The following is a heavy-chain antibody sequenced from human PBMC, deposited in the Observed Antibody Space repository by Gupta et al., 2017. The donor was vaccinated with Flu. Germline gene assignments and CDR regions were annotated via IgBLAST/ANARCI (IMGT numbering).Heavy chain of an antibody. Sequence: QVQLQESGPGLVKPSETLSLTCTVSGGSISSYYWSWIRQPPGKGLEWIGYIDYSGSTNYNPSVKSRVTRAVDTSKNQFSLKLSSVTAAETAVYYWARDQNNPEARRNAGNYGMDAGGQGTTVTVSS. CDR2: IDYSGST. J-gene: IGHJ6*02. CDR1: GGSISSYY. CDR3: ARDQNNPEARRNAGNYGMDA. V-gene: IGHV4-59*01. D-gene: IGHD6-25*01.